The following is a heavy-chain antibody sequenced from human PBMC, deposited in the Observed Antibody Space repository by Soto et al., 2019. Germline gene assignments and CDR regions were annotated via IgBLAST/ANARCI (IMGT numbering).Heavy chain of an antibody. CDR2: ISYDGSNK. D-gene: IGHD6-6*01. CDR1: GFTFSSYG. V-gene: IGHV3-30*18. CDR3: AKDGPRGIAARYYYYYGMDV. J-gene: IGHJ6*02. Sequence: GSLRLSCAASGFTFSSYGMHWVRQAPGKGLEWVAVISYDGSNKYYADSVKGRFTISRDNSKNTLYLQMNSLRAEDTAVYYCAKDGPRGIAARYYYYYGMDVWGQGTTVTVSS.